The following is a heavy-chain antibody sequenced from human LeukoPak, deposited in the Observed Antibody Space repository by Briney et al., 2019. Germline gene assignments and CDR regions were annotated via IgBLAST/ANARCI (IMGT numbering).Heavy chain of an antibody. CDR2: INPSGGST. Sequence: GASVKVSCKASGYTFTSYYMHRVRQAPGQGLEWMGIINPSGGSTSYAQKFQGRVTITTDESTSTAYMELSSLRSEDTAVYYCARDVRQGQLAGESKSGDAFDIWGQGTMVTVSS. D-gene: IGHD6-6*01. J-gene: IGHJ3*02. CDR1: GYTFTSYY. V-gene: IGHV1-46*01. CDR3: ARDVRQGQLAGESKSGDAFDI.